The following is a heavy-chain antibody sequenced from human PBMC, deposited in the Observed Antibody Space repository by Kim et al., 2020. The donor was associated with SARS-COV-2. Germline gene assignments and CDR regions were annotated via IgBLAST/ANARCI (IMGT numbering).Heavy chain of an antibody. V-gene: IGHV3-23*01. CDR2: ISNNGAGT. CDR3: AKGYTVAGKSHSFDY. CDR1: GFTFSTYG. Sequence: GGSLRLSCAASGFTFSTYGMAWVRQAPGKGLELVSIISNNGAGTFYADAVQGRFTISRANSKNTLSLQMNSLRVDDTAVYFCAKGYTVAGKSHSFDYWG. J-gene: IGHJ4*01. D-gene: IGHD6-19*01.